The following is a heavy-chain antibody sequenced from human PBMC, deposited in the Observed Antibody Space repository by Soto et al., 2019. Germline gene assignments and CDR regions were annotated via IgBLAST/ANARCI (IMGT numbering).Heavy chain of an antibody. J-gene: IGHJ4*02. CDR2: IFPADSDT. CDR3: ACPYSDSQFGNY. CDR1: GYSFASYW. Sequence: GESLKISCKGSGYSFASYWIGWVRQMPGKGLEWMGIIFPADSDTKYRPSFQGQVTISADKSISTAYLQWNSLKASDTAMYYCACPYSDSQFGNYWGQRSLVTGSS. D-gene: IGHD4-17*01. V-gene: IGHV5-51*01.